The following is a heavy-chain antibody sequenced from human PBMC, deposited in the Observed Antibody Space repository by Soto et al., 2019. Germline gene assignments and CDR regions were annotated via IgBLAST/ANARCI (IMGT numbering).Heavy chain of an antibody. CDR2: IYWDGDE. Sequence: QITLKESGPPLVKPTQTLTLTCTFSGFSLRTSGVGVGWIRQPPGKALALLAVIYWDGDERYSPSLKTRLTITSDTSKNQVVLTMTNMDPVDTATYYCAQRRAGGAFDIWGQGTMVSVSS. CDR3: AQRRAGGAFDI. J-gene: IGHJ3*02. V-gene: IGHV2-5*02. CDR1: GFSLRTSGVG.